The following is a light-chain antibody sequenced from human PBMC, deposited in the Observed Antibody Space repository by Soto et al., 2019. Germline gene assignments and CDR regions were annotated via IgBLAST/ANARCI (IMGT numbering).Light chain of an antibody. Sequence: IVVTQSPDTLSLSTGERATLSCRASQSVTSSYLAWYQQKPGQAPRLLIYDASSRATGIPDRFSGSGSGTNFTLTISRLEPEDFVVYYCQQYGSSPFTFGPGTKVDIK. CDR2: DAS. V-gene: IGKV3-20*01. CDR1: QSVTSSY. J-gene: IGKJ3*01. CDR3: QQYGSSPFT.